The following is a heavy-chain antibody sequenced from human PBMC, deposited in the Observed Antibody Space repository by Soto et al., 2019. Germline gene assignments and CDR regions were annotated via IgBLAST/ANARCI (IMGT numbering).Heavy chain of an antibody. D-gene: IGHD6-19*01. CDR2: IWYDGGTK. Sequence: QVQLVESGGGVVQPGRSRRLSCAVSGFTFRSYGMHWVRQPPGKGLEWVAVIWYDGGTKYHEDSVKGRFTISRDNSKNKLYLQMNNLRTDDTAVYYCARGEQWLDKKNYFDYWGQGTLVTVSA. J-gene: IGHJ4*02. CDR1: GFTFRSYG. CDR3: ARGEQWLDKKNYFDY. V-gene: IGHV3-33*01.